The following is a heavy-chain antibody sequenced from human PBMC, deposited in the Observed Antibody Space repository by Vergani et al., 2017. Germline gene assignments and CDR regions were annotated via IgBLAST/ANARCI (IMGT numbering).Heavy chain of an antibody. CDR1: GFTFSTYS. D-gene: IGHD2-15*01. Sequence: EVQLVESGGALVKPGGSLRLSCAASGFTFSTYSMNWVRQAPGKGLEWVSSITTSSKYIYYADSVKGRFTISRDNAKNSLYMQMNSLRDEDTAVYYCATDSCSGGACPRDYWGQGTLVTVSS. J-gene: IGHJ4*02. CDR2: ITTSSKYI. V-gene: IGHV3-21*01. CDR3: ATDSCSGGACPRDY.